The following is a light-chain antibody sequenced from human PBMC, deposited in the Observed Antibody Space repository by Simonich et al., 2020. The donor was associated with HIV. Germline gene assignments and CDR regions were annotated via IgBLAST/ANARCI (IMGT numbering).Light chain of an antibody. CDR3: SSYAGSNNL. Sequence: QSALTQPASVSGSPGQSITISCTGTSSDVGGYNYVSWYQQHPGKAPKLIIYVVTNRPSGVSTRFSGSKSGNTASLTISGLQAEDEADYYCSSYAGSNNLFGGGTKLTVL. J-gene: IGLJ2*01. CDR2: VVT. V-gene: IGLV2-14*03. CDR1: SSDVGGYNY.